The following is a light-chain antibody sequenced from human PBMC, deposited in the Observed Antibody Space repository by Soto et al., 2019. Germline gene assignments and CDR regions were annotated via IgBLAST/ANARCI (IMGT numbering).Light chain of an antibody. Sequence: DIQMTQSPSTLSASVGDRVTIICRASQTISSWLAWYQQKGGQAPKLLISKASILDSGVPSSFSGSGSGTEFNLTISSLQPEDFATYYCQQYNSFIWTFGQGTKVDIK. J-gene: IGKJ1*01. V-gene: IGKV1-5*03. CDR2: KAS. CDR1: QTISSW. CDR3: QQYNSFIWT.